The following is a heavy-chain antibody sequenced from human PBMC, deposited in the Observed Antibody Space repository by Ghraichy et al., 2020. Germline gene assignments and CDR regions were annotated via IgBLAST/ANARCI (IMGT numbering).Heavy chain of an antibody. CDR2: ISYDGSNQ. V-gene: IGHV3-30*18. J-gene: IGHJ4*02. Sequence: GGSLRLSCAASGFSFNGYDMHWVRQAPGKGLEWVGVISYDGSNQIYGDSVKGRFTVSRDNSKNTLYLQMSGLRAEDTAVYYCAKEFYYGAGSPFDSWGQGTLVTVSS. D-gene: IGHD3-10*01. CDR1: GFSFNGYD. CDR3: AKEFYYGAGSPFDS.